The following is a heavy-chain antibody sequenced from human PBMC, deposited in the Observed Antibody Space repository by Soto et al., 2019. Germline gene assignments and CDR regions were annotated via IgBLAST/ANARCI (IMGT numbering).Heavy chain of an antibody. CDR3: VRRHVSATDIDWFDP. V-gene: IGHV1-3*01. Sequence: ASVKVSCKASGYTFTSYGIHWVRQAPGQRLEWMGWINAANGDTKYSPKFQGRVTITRDTSASTAYMELSSLRSEDTAVYYCVRRHVSATDIDWFDPWGQGTLVTVPQ. D-gene: IGHD2-15*01. CDR2: INAANGDT. CDR1: GYTFTSYG. J-gene: IGHJ5*02.